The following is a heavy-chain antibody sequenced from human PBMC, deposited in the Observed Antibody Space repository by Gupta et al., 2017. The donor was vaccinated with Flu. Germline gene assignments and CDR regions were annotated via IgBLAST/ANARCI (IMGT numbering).Heavy chain of an antibody. CDR3: AKDPGRHREKEVLRFLEYSHPRMDV. CDR1: GLPFSSYA. D-gene: IGHD3-3*01. Sequence: ELLLLESGGGLVQPGGSLRLPCAASGLPFSSYAVSWFRQPPGKGLEWVSAISGSGGSTYYADSVKGRFTISRDNSKNTLYLQMNSLRAEDTAVYYCAKDPGRHREKEVLRFLEYSHPRMDVWGQGTTVTVSS. V-gene: IGHV3-23*01. CDR2: ISGSGGST. J-gene: IGHJ6*02.